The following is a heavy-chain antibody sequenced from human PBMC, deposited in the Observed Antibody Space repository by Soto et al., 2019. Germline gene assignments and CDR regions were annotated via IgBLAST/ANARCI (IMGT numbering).Heavy chain of an antibody. CDR2: IRSKPYGGTA. CDR3: STSNRRGYSSGGSCFNGRDAFDI. D-gene: IGHD2-15*01. V-gene: IGHV3-49*03. Sequence: EVQLVESGGGLVQPGRSLRLSCTASGFTFGDYAMSWFRQAPGKGLESVGFIRSKPYGGTAEYAASVKGRFIISRDDSKRNAYLQMNSLTTEDTDVYYCSTSNRRGYSSGGSCFNGRDAFDIWGPGTMVTVSS. CDR1: GFTFGDYA. J-gene: IGHJ3*02.